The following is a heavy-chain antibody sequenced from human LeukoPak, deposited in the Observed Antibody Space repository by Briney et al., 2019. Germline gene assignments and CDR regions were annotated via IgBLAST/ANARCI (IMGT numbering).Heavy chain of an antibody. Sequence: PETLSLTCTVSGVSISSTYFWGWVRQPPGKGLEWIGSISYSGSPSYYNPSLKSRVTISVDTSKNQFSLKLSSVTAADTAVYYCARDHHILQMVSAIPDAFDIWGQGTMVTVFS. CDR1: GVSISSTYF. D-gene: IGHD2-8*01. J-gene: IGHJ3*02. CDR2: ISYSGSPS. CDR3: ARDHHILQMVSAIPDAFDI. V-gene: IGHV4-39*01.